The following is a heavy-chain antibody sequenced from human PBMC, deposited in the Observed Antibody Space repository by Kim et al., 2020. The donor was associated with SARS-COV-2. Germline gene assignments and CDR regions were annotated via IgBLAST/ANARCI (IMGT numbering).Heavy chain of an antibody. Sequence: KTDGGATDSAEPGKGRFTISRDDSKNTLYLQMDSLKTDDTAVYYCTTEGTYWGQGTLVTVSS. V-gene: IGHV3-15*01. D-gene: IGHD2-21*01. CDR2: KTDGGAT. J-gene: IGHJ4*02. CDR3: TTEGTY.